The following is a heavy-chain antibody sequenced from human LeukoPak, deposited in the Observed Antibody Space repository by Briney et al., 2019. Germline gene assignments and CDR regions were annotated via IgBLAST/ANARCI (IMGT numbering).Heavy chain of an antibody. D-gene: IGHD1-26*01. V-gene: IGHV3-30*04. CDR2: ISYEGSIK. J-gene: IGHJ4*02. CDR3: ARDYSERYSIDY. Sequence: GGSLRLSCEASGFMFSSHAMHWVRQAPGKGLEWVAFISYEGSIKYYADSVKGRFTISRDNSKNTLSLQVNSLRAEDTAVYYCARDYSERYSIDYWGQGTLVTVSS. CDR1: GFMFSSHA.